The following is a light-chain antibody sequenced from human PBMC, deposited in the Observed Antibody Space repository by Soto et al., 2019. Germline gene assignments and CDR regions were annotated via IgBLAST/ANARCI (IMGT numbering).Light chain of an antibody. CDR2: KAS. CDR3: QHYNSYDAWT. CDR1: QSISGW. V-gene: IGKV1-5*03. Sequence: DIQMTQSPSTLSASVGDRVTITCRASQSISGWLAWYQQKPGKAPKLLIYKASSLESGVPSRFSGSGSGTEFTLTITSLQPDDFATYYCQHYNSYDAWTFGQGTKVEIK. J-gene: IGKJ1*01.